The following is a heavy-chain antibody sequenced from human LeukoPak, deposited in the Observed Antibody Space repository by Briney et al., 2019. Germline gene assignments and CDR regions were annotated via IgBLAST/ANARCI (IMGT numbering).Heavy chain of an antibody. CDR3: VREAAVAVHNWFDP. V-gene: IGHV4-59*01. CDR1: GGSIRSYY. Sequence: PSETLSLTCTVSGGSIRSYYWSWIRQSPGRGLEWIGYIYYSGSTNYNPSLKSRVTISVDTSKNQFSLKLSSVTDADTAAYYCVREAAVAVHNWFDPWGQGTLVTVSS. D-gene: IGHD6-19*01. CDR2: IYYSGST. J-gene: IGHJ5*02.